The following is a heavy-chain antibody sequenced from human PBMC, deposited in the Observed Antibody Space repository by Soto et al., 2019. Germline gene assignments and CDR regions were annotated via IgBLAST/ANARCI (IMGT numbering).Heavy chain of an antibody. CDR1: GGTFGSYA. V-gene: IGHV1-69*01. J-gene: IGHJ6*02. CDR3: ARSQGSSTSLEIYYYYYYGMDV. D-gene: IGHD2-2*01. Sequence: QVQLVQSGAEVKKPGSSVKVSCKASGGTFGSYAISWVRQAPGQGLEWMGGIIPIPGTANYAQKFQGRVKIAADESTRTAYMDLSSLRSEDTAVYYYARSQGSSTSLEIYYYYYYGMDVWGQGSRVTVSS. CDR2: IIPIPGTA.